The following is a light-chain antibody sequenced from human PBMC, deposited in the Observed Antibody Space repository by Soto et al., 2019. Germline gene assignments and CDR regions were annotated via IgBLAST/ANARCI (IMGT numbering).Light chain of an antibody. J-gene: IGKJ3*01. CDR2: WAS. CDR1: QSVLYSSNNKNY. CDR3: QHYYSTPFT. V-gene: IGKV4-1*01. Sequence: DIVMTQSPDSLAVSLGERATINCKSSQSVLYSSNNKNYLAWYQQKPGQPPKLLIYWASTRESGVPDRFSGSGSGTDFTLNISSMQAEDVTVNYCQHYYSTPFTFGPGTKVDIK.